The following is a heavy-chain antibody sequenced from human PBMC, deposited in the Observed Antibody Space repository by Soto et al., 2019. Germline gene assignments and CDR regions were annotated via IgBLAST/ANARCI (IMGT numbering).Heavy chain of an antibody. V-gene: IGHV3-11*05. CDR3: SRGGGGGVFDH. J-gene: IGHJ4*02. D-gene: IGHD2-21*01. CDR1: GFTFSDHY. Sequence: QVQLVESGGGLVKPGGALRLSCATSGFTFSDHYMTWIRQAPGKGLEFISYIIPGARYTNYGDSVKGRFTISRDNAKNSLCLQVNTLRDEDTAVYYGSRGGGGGVFDHWGQGTLVTVSS. CDR2: IIPGARYT.